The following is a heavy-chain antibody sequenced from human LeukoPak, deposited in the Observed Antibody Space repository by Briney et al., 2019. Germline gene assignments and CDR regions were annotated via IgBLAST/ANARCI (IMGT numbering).Heavy chain of an antibody. V-gene: IGHV3-23*01. CDR2: ISGSGGST. D-gene: IGHD6-6*01. CDR3: AKQYSCSSVWDY. J-gene: IGHJ4*02. CDR1: GFTFSSYA. Sequence: GGSLRLSCAASGFTFSSYATSWVRQAPGKGLEWVSAISGSGGSTYYADSVKGRFTISRDNSKNTLYLQMNSLRAEDTAVYYCAKQYSCSSVWDYWGQGTLVTVSS.